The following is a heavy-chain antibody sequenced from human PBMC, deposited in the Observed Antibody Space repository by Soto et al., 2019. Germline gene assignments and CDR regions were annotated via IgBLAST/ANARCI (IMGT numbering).Heavy chain of an antibody. Sequence: SETLSLTCTVSGGSISSSSYYWGWIRQPPGKGLEWIGSIYYSGSTYYNPSLKSRVTISVDTSKNQFSLKLSSVTAADTAVYYCARHGLLELSRVRFGELLADPFFDYWGQGTLVTVSS. V-gene: IGHV4-39*01. CDR1: GGSISSSSYY. CDR2: IYYSGST. D-gene: IGHD3-10*01. CDR3: ARHGLLELSRVRFGELLADPFFDY. J-gene: IGHJ4*02.